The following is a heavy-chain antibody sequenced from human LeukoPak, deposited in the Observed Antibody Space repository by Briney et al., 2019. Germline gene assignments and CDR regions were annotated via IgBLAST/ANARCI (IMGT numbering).Heavy chain of an antibody. Sequence: GTSLRLSCAASGFTFSTYGMHWVRQAPGKGLEWVAHISFDGNNEYYADSVKGRFTISRDNSRKTLYLQMNNLRAEDTAVYYCAKNLASLSSSYEYWGQGTLVTVSS. CDR1: GFTFSTYG. CDR2: ISFDGNNE. CDR3: AKNLASLSSSYEY. V-gene: IGHV3-30*18. D-gene: IGHD2-2*01. J-gene: IGHJ4*02.